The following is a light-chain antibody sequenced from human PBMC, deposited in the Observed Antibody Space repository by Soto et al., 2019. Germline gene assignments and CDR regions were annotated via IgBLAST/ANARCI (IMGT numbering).Light chain of an antibody. J-gene: IGLJ3*02. CDR3: SSYTSSSTLV. CDR1: SSDVGGYNY. CDR2: EVS. Sequence: QSALTQPASVSGSPGQSITLSCTGTSSDVGGYNYVSWYQQHPGKAPKLMIYEVSNRPSGVSNRFSGSKSGNTASQTISGLHAEYEADYYCSSYTSSSTLVLGGGTKVTVL. V-gene: IGLV2-14*01.